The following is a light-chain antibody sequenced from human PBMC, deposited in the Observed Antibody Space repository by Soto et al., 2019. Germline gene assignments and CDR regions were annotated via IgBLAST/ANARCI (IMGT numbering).Light chain of an antibody. J-gene: IGKJ1*01. CDR3: QQYNSAPLT. Sequence: DIQMTQSPSSLSASVGDRVAIACRASQGISNNLAWYQQKPGEVPNLLIYAASSLQPGVTSRYSGGGSGTDFTPPISSRQPEDVATYYYQQYNSAPLTFGQGTRVDIK. CDR2: AAS. V-gene: IGKV1-27*01. CDR1: QGISNN.